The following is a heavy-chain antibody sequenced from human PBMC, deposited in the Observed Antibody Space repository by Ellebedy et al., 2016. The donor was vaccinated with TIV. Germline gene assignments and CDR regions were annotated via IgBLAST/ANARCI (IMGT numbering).Heavy chain of an antibody. Sequence: GESLKISCAASGFTVSSNYMSWVHQAPGKGLEWVSVIYSGGSTYYADSVKGRFTISRDNSKNTLYLQMNSLRAEDTAVYYCARGGYGWDYWGQGTLVTVSS. CDR2: IYSGGST. V-gene: IGHV3-66*01. CDR1: GFTVSSNY. CDR3: ARGGYGWDY. J-gene: IGHJ4*02. D-gene: IGHD3-10*01.